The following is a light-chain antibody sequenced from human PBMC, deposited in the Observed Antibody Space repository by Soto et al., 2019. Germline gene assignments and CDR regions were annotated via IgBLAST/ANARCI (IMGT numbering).Light chain of an antibody. CDR3: SSYAGSNKEV. V-gene: IGLV2-8*01. CDR2: EVS. Sequence: QSALTQPPSASGSPGQSVTISCTGTSSDVGGYNYVSWYQQHPGKAPKLTIYEVSKRPSGVPDRFSGSKSGNTASLTVSGLQAEDEADYYCSSYAGSNKEVFGTGTKLTVL. CDR1: SSDVGGYNY. J-gene: IGLJ1*01.